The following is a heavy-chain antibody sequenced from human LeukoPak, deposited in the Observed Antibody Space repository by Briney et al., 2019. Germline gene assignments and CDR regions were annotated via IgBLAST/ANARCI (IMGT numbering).Heavy chain of an antibody. V-gene: IGHV4-59*01. CDR1: GGSISSYY. D-gene: IGHD6-13*01. J-gene: IGHJ6*03. Sequence: PSETLSLTCTVSGGSISSYYWSWIRQPPGKGLEWIGYIYYSGSTNYNPSLKSRVTISVDTSKNQFSLKLSSVTAADTAVYYCARDAGSSWYDYMDVWGKGTTVTISS. CDR2: IYYSGST. CDR3: ARDAGSSWYDYMDV.